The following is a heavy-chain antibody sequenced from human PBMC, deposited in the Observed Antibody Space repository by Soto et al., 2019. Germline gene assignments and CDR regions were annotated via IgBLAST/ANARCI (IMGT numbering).Heavy chain of an antibody. V-gene: IGHV4-39*01. CDR1: GGSISSSSYY. Sequence: SLTCTVSGGSISSSSYYWGWIRRPPGKGLEWIGSIYYSGSTYYNPSLKSLVTISVDTSKNQFSLKLSSVTDADTAVYYCARQDSSGWYEGWFDAWGQGTLVTVS. CDR3: ARQDSSGWYEGWFDA. CDR2: IYYSGST. D-gene: IGHD6-19*01. J-gene: IGHJ5*01.